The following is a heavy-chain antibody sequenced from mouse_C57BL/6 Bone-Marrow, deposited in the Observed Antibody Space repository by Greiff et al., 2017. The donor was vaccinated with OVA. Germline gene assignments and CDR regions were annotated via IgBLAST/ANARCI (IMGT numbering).Heavy chain of an antibody. V-gene: IGHV8-8*01. J-gene: IGHJ3*01. CDR3: ARIGGLWTWFAY. Sequence: QVTLKVCGPGILQPSQPLSLTCSFSGFSLSTFGMGVGWIRQPSGMGLEWLAHIWWDADKYSNPALKRRLTISKYNSKNQVILKIANVDAADTATYYCARIGGLWTWFAYWGQGTLVTVSA. CDR1: GFSLSTFGMG. CDR2: IWWDADK.